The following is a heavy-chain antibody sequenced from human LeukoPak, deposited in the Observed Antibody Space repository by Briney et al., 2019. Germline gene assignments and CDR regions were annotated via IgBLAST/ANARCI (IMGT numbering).Heavy chain of an antibody. CDR3: ARWYYSGDY. CDR2: IYTSGST. J-gene: IGHJ4*02. D-gene: IGHD2/OR15-2a*01. CDR1: SGSISSGSYY. V-gene: IGHV4-61*02. Sequence: PSETLSLTCTVSSGSISSGSYYWSWIRQPARKELEWIGRIYTSGSTNYNPSLKSRVTISVDTSKNQFSLKLSSVTAADTAVYYCARWYYSGDYWGQGTLVTVSS.